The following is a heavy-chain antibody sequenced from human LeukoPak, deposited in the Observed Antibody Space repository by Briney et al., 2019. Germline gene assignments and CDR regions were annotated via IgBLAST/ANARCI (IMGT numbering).Heavy chain of an antibody. CDR1: GGSIGSSSYY. CDR2: IYYSGST. V-gene: IGHV4-39*01. J-gene: IGHJ4*02. D-gene: IGHD3-16*01. CDR3: ARQATNGGY. Sequence: PSETLSLTCTVPGGSIGSSSYYWGWIRQPPGKGLEWLGSIYYSGSTYYNPSLRGRGTISVDTSKNQFSLKLSSVTAADTAVYYCARQATNGGYWGQGTLVTVSS.